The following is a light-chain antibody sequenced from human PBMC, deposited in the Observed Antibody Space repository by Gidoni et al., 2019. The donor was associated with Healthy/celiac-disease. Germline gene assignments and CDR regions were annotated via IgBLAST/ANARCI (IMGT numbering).Light chain of an antibody. CDR3: QQYGSSPRT. J-gene: IGKJ1*01. CDR2: GAS. CDR1: QSVSSSY. V-gene: IGKV3-20*01. Sequence: EIVLTQSPGTLSLSPGERATLSCRASQSVSSSYLAWYQQKPGQAPRVLIYGASNRATGIPDRFSGSGSGTDFTLTISRLEPEDFAVYYCQQYGSSPRTFGKGTKVEIK.